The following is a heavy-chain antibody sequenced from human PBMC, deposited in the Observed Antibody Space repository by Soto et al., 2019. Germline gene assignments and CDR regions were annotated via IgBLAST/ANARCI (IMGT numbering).Heavy chain of an antibody. D-gene: IGHD3-16*01. Sequence: PSAPRSLTCGFSNFSISSGYYWGWIRHSPGRWRGWLGTIYHTGHTYYNPSFKSRVTLSLDTSEKQFSLRRSSVTAADTAVDDCARVRGEFRRPVALDFDVWGPGTRVTVSS. V-gene: IGHV4-38-2*01. CDR3: ARVRGEFRRPVALDFDV. J-gene: IGHJ4*02. CDR2: IYHTGHT. CDR1: NFSISSGYY.